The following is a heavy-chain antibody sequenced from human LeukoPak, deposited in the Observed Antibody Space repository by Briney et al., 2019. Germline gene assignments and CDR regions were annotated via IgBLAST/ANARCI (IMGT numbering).Heavy chain of an antibody. CDR1: GYSFTNYW. Sequence: GESLKISCKGSGYSFTNYWIGWVRQMPGKGLEWMGIIYPGDSDTRNSPSFQGQVTISVDKSISTAYLQWSSLKASDTAMYYCARLSGDCSSTSCYPWLDYYYGMDVWGQGTTVTVSS. J-gene: IGHJ6*02. CDR2: IYPGDSDT. CDR3: ARLSGDCSSTSCYPWLDYYYGMDV. D-gene: IGHD2-2*01. V-gene: IGHV5-51*01.